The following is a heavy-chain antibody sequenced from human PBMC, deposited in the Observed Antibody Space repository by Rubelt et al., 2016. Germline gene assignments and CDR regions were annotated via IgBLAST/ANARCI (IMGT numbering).Heavy chain of an antibody. V-gene: IGHV3-30*03. D-gene: IGHD1-1*01. J-gene: IGHJ4*02. Sequence: QVQLVESGGGVVQPGRSLRLSCAASGFTFSSYGMHWVRQAPGKGLEWVAVISYDGSNKYYADSVKGRFTISRDNSKNTLYLQMNNLRAEDTAVYYCASGGTTSLGITNWGQGTLVTVSS. CDR3: ASGGTTSLGITN. CDR2: ISYDGSNK. CDR1: GFTFSSYG.